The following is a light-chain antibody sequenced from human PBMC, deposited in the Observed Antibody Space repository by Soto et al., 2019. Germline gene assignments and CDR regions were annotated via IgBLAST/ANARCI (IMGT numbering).Light chain of an antibody. CDR1: QSVSSSS. V-gene: IGKV3-20*01. J-gene: IGKJ1*01. CDR2: GAS. Sequence: EILLTQSPCTLTLSPGERATLSCRASQSVSSSSLAWYQQKPGHAPSLLIFGASSRATGIPDMLSGSGSGTGFTLTISRLEPEDFAVYYCQQYAGSSTFGQGTKVDNK. CDR3: QQYAGSST.